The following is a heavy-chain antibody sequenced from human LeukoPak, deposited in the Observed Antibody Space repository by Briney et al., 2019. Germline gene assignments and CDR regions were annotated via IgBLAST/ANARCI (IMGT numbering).Heavy chain of an antibody. D-gene: IGHD6-6*01. CDR2: IYTSGST. CDR1: GGSISSYY. CDR3: ARGTVTFLAARNGMDV. V-gene: IGHV4-4*07. Sequence: PSETLSLTCTVSGGSISSYYWSWIRQPAGKGLEWIGRIYTSGSTNYNPSLKSRVTMSVDTSKNQFSLKLSSVTAADTAVYYCARGTVTFLAARNGMDVWGQGTTVTVSS. J-gene: IGHJ6*02.